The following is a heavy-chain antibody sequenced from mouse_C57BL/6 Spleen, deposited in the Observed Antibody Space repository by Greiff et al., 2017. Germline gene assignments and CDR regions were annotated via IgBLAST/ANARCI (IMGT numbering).Heavy chain of an antibody. V-gene: IGHV6-6*01. CDR3: TRKILPEKDAWFAY. Sequence: EVMLVESGGGLVQPGGSMKLSCAASGFTFSDAWMDWVRQSPEKGLEWVAEIRNKANNHATYYAESVKGRFTISRDDSKSSVYLQMNSLRAEDTGIYYCTRKILPEKDAWFAYWGQGTLVTVSA. J-gene: IGHJ3*01. CDR2: IRNKANNHAT. CDR1: GFTFSDAW.